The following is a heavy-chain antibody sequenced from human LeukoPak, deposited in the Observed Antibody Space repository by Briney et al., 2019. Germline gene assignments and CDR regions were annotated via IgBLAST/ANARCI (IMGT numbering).Heavy chain of an antibody. CDR1: GGSISSSNW. J-gene: IGHJ6*03. CDR3: ARWPVGDYYYYMDV. D-gene: IGHD3-16*01. Sequence: PSETLSLTCAVSGGSISSSNWWSWVRQPPGKGLEWIGEIYHSGSTNYNPSLKSRVTISVDKSKNQFSLKLSSVTAADTAVYYCARWPVGDYYYYMDVWGKGTTVTVSS. V-gene: IGHV4-4*02. CDR2: IYHSGST.